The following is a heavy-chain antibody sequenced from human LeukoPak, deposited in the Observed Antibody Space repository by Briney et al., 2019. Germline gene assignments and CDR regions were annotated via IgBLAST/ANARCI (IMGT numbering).Heavy chain of an antibody. CDR2: IYGGGNT. V-gene: IGHV3-53*01. CDR1: GFTVSSNY. J-gene: IGHJ4*02. Sequence: GGSLRLSCAASGFTVSSNYMNWVRQAPGKGLEWVSAIYGGGNTHYADSVKGRFTISRDISKNTLYLQMNSLRAEDTAVYYCARDRPGSGTGYFDYWGQGTLVIVSS. D-gene: IGHD2-8*02. CDR3: ARDRPGSGTGYFDY.